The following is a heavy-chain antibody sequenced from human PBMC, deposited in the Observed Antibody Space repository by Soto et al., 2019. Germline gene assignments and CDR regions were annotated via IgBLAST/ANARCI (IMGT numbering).Heavy chain of an antibody. J-gene: IGHJ5*02. CDR2: TSSSGRTI. CDR1: GFSFSNYS. Sequence: GGSLRLSCAASGFSFSNYSMNWVRQAPGKGLEWVSYTSSSGRTIYYADSVKGRFTISGDNAKNSLYLQMSSLRAEDTAVYYCAAAHCSSSSCLNWFDPWGQGTLVTVSS. CDR3: AAAHCSSSSCLNWFDP. D-gene: IGHD2-2*01. V-gene: IGHV3-48*01.